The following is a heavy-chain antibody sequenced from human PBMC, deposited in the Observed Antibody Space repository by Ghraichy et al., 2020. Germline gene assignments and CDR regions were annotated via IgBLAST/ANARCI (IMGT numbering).Heavy chain of an antibody. CDR1: GGSISSYY. J-gene: IGHJ5*02. Sequence: SETLSLTCTVSGGSISSYYWSWIRQPPGKGLEWIGYIYYSGSTNYNPSLKSRVTISVDTSKNQFSLKLSSVTAADTAVYYCARDYYDILTGYYRVGGWFDPWGQGTLVTVSS. CDR3: ARDYYDILTGYYRVGGWFDP. D-gene: IGHD3-9*01. V-gene: IGHV4-59*01. CDR2: IYYSGST.